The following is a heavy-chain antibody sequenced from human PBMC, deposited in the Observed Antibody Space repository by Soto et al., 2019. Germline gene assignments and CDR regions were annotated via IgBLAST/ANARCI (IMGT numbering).Heavy chain of an antibody. CDR2: ITTTSTYK. CDR1: AFTFNNFP. Sequence: GGSLRLSCVASAFTFNNFPMHWVRQAPGKGLQWLASITTTSTYKYYADSVKGRFSISRDNAKNSLYLELTNLRSEDTAVYYCARENCSSTSSNHGIDVWGLRSTVT. D-gene: IGHD2-2*01. V-gene: IGHV3-21*01. CDR3: ARENCSSTSSNHGIDV. J-gene: IGHJ6*02.